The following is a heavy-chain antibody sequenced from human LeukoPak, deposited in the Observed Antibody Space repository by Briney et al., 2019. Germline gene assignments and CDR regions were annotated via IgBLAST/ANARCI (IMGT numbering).Heavy chain of an antibody. Sequence: GGSLRLSCAASGFTFASYWMSWVRQAPGKGLEWVANINEEGSKKYYVDSVKGRFTISRDNAKNSLYLQLNSLRAEDTAIYYCARDGRDGYIDYWGQGTLVTVSS. V-gene: IGHV3-7*01. D-gene: IGHD5-24*01. J-gene: IGHJ4*02. CDR1: GFTFASYW. CDR3: ARDGRDGYIDY. CDR2: INEEGSKK.